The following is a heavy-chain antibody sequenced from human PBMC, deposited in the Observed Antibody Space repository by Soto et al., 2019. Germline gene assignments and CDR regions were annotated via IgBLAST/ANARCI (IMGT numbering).Heavy chain of an antibody. CDR1: GDSISSYN. V-gene: IGHV4-59*08. CDR2: FRSGGGT. D-gene: IGHD3-10*01. CDR3: VRQGIGVLHGLVDV. J-gene: IGHJ6*02. Sequence: QVQLQESGPGLVKPSETLSLTCTVSGDSISSYNLAWIRQPPGKGLERLGYFRSGGGTSYNPSLNSRVAISAATSMKQFSLRLSSLTAADTAVYYCVRQGIGVLHGLVDVWGQGTTVTVSS.